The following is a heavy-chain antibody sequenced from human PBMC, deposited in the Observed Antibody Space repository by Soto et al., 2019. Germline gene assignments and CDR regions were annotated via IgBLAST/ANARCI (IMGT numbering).Heavy chain of an antibody. V-gene: IGHV4-31*03. J-gene: IGHJ5*02. CDR2: IYYSGST. CDR1: GGSISSGGYY. Sequence: SETLSLTCTVSGGSISSGGYYWSWIRQHPGKGLEWIGYIYYSGSTYYNPSLKSRVTISVDTSKNQISLKLSSVTAADTAVYYCARGFWSGYSYNWFDPWGQGTLVTVSS. D-gene: IGHD3-3*01. CDR3: ARGFWSGYSYNWFDP.